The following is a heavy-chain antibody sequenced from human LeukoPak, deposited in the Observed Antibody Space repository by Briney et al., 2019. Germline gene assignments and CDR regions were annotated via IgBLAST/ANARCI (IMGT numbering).Heavy chain of an antibody. CDR1: GFTFSSYW. V-gene: IGHV3-7*03. D-gene: IGHD2/OR15-2a*01. CDR2: IKKDGSAK. CDR3: ARGSMAERATILFDY. Sequence: GGSLRLSCAASGFTFSSYWMTWVRQAPGKGLEWVANIKKDGSAKYYVDSVKGRFTISRDNAKNSLYLQMNSLRAEDTAVYYCARGSMAERATILFDYWGQGTLVTVSS. J-gene: IGHJ4*02.